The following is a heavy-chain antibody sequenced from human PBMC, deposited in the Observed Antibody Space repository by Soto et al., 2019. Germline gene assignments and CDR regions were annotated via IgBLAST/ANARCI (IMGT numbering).Heavy chain of an antibody. D-gene: IGHD4-17*01. V-gene: IGHV3-23*01. Sequence: PGGSLRLSCAASGFIFRTYAMNWVRQAPGKGLEWVSAISSSGDSTYYAESVRGRFTISRDNSIDTLYLHMRSLRPEDTAVYYCAHPRGYGVFDAVDIWGQGTKVTVSS. CDR1: GFIFRTYA. CDR3: AHPRGYGVFDAVDI. J-gene: IGHJ3*02. CDR2: ISSSGDST.